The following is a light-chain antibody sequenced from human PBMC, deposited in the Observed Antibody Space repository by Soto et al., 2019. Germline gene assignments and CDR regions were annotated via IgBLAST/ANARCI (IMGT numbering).Light chain of an antibody. V-gene: IGKV1-27*01. J-gene: IGKJ1*01. CDR3: QKYDSARWT. CDR2: AAS. Sequence: DIQMTQSPSSLSASVGDRVTITCRASQGISNYLAWYQQKPGKVPKLLIYAASSLQSGVSSRFSGSGSGTDFTLTIRSLQPEDVATYYCQKYDSARWTFGQGNKVEIK. CDR1: QGISNY.